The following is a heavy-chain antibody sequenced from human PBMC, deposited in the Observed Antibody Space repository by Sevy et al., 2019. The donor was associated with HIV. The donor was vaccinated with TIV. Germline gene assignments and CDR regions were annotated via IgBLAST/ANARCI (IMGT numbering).Heavy chain of an antibody. CDR3: ARDPSGNSLTPHYRDYYGLDV. CDR1: GYTFSSHD. Sequence: ASVKVSCKTSGYTFSSHDINWVRQAPGQGLEWMGWMNPNNGNTGYVQKFQDRVTMTRDSFIATAYMELRGLTSDDTAVYYCARDPSGNSLTPHYRDYYGLDVWGQGTAVTVSS. D-gene: IGHD3-10*01. V-gene: IGHV1-8*01. J-gene: IGHJ6*02. CDR2: MNPNNGNT.